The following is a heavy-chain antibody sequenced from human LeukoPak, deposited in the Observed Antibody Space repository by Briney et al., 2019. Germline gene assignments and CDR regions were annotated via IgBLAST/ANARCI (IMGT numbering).Heavy chain of an antibody. V-gene: IGHV3-30*18. CDR2: ISYDGSNK. D-gene: IGHD1-26*01. CDR1: GFTFSSYG. Sequence: PGRSLRLSCAASGFTFSSYGMHWVRQAPGKGLEWVAVISYDGSNKYYADSVKRRFTISRDNSKNTLYLQMNSLRAEDTAVYYCAKAPGGGSTTIDYWGQGTLVTVSS. CDR3: AKAPGGGSTTIDY. J-gene: IGHJ4*02.